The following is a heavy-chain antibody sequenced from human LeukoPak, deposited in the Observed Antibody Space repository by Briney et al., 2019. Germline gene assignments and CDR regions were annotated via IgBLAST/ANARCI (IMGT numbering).Heavy chain of an antibody. Sequence: SETLSLTCTVSGGSISSYHWSWIRQPPGKGLEWIGYISYSGSTNYNPSLKSRVTISADTSKNQFSLKLTSVTAADTAVYYCARVTLGAIYYFDYWGQGTLVTVSS. J-gene: IGHJ4*02. V-gene: IGHV4-59*12. CDR1: GGSISSYH. CDR2: ISYSGST. CDR3: ARVTLGAIYYFDY. D-gene: IGHD1-26*01.